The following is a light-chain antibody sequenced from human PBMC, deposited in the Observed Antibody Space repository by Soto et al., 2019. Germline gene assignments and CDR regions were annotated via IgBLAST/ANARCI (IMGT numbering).Light chain of an antibody. Sequence: EIVLTQSPATLSLSPGERATLSCRASQSVSSYLAWYQQKPGQAPRLLIYDASNRATGIPARFSVSGSGTDFTLTISSLEPEDFAVYYCQQRSNWPGITFGQGTRLEIK. CDR1: QSVSSY. J-gene: IGKJ5*01. CDR3: QQRSNWPGIT. V-gene: IGKV3-11*01. CDR2: DAS.